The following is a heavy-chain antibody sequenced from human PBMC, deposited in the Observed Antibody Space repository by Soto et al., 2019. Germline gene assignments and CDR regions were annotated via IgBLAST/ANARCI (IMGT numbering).Heavy chain of an antibody. CDR1: GYTFTSYG. J-gene: IGHJ5*02. CDR2: ISAYNGNT. Sequence: GASVKVSCKASGYTFTSYGISWVRQAPGQGLEWMGWISAYNGNTNYAQKLQGRVTMTTDTSTSTAYMELRSLRSDDTAVYYCARDLRIAAAGHHTFDPWGRGTLVTVSS. V-gene: IGHV1-18*01. CDR3: ARDLRIAAAGHHTFDP. D-gene: IGHD6-13*01.